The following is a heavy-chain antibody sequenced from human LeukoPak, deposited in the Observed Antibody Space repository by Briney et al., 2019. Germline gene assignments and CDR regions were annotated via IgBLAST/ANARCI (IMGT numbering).Heavy chain of an antibody. V-gene: IGHV3-23*01. CDR2: ISNDGGGT. J-gene: IGHJ4*02. CDR1: GFIFNNYC. CDR3: AKGSSGYFFDL. D-gene: IGHD3-22*01. Sequence: GGSLRLSCTASGFIFNNYCLSWVRQAPGKGLEWVSSISNDGGGTNYADFVKGRFTISRDNSKNTLFLQMNSLRAEDTALYYCAKGSSGYFFDLWGQGTLVTVSS.